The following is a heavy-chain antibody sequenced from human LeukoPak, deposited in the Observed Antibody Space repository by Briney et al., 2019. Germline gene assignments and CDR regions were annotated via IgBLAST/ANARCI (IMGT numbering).Heavy chain of an antibody. V-gene: IGHV1-46*01. CDR1: GYTFTSYY. D-gene: IGHD6-19*01. J-gene: IGHJ4*02. Sequence: ASVKVSCKASGYTFTSYYMHWVRQAPGQGLEWMGIFNPSGGSTSYAQKFQGRVTMTRDTSTSTVYMELSSLRAEDTAVYYCTKASDGSGWFRGGDYWGQGTLVTVSS. CDR3: TKASDGSGWFRGGDY. CDR2: FNPSGGST.